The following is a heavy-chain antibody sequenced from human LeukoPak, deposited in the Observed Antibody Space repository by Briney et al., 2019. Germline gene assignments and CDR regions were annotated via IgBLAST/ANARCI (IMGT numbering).Heavy chain of an antibody. CDR3: AKAPTYYYDSSGLDSYFDY. V-gene: IGHV3-23*01. Sequence: GGSLRLSCAASGFTFSSYAMSWVRQAPGKGLEWVSAISGSGGSTYYADSVKGRFTISRDNSKNTLYLQMNSLRAEDTAVYYCAKAPTYYYDSSGLDSYFDYWGQGTLVTVSS. CDR1: GFTFSSYA. D-gene: IGHD3-22*01. CDR2: ISGSGGST. J-gene: IGHJ4*02.